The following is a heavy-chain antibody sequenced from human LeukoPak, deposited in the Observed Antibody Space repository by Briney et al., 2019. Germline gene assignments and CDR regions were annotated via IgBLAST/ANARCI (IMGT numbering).Heavy chain of an antibody. D-gene: IGHD5-12*01. CDR2: IYSGGST. V-gene: IGHV3-66*01. CDR1: EFSVGSNY. CDR3: AREFLENSGYDSGDWFDP. J-gene: IGHJ5*02. Sequence: GGSLRLSCAASEFSVGSNYMTWVRQAPGKGLEWVSLIYSGGSTYYADSVKGRFTISRDNAKNSLYLQMNSLRAEDTAVYYCAREFLENSGYDSGDWFDPWGQGTLVTVSS.